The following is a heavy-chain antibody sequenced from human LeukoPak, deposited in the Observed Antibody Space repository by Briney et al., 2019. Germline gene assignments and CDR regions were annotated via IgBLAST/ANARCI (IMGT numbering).Heavy chain of an antibody. V-gene: IGHV3-23*01. CDR1: GFTFSNYW. CDR2: ISGSGGST. D-gene: IGHD3-10*01. J-gene: IGHJ4*02. Sequence: GGSLRLSCAASGFTFSNYWMTWVRQAPGKGLEWVSAISGSGGSTYYADSVKGRFTISRDNSKNTLYLQMNSLRVEDTAIYYCADFGSGSYIFDYWGQGTLVTVSS. CDR3: ADFGSGSYIFDY.